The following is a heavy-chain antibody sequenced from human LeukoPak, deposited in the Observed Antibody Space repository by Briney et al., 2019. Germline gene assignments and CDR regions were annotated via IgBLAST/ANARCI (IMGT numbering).Heavy chain of an antibody. CDR3: AGRIQVQTTFDC. J-gene: IGHJ4*02. V-gene: IGHV3-7*01. Sequence: PGGSLRLSCAASGFIFSNYWMSWVRQAPGKGLEWVANIKEDGSETYYVDSVKGRFTISRDNAKNSLDLQMNSLRAEDTAVYYCAGRIQVQTTFDCWGQGTLVTVSS. CDR2: IKEDGSET. CDR1: GFIFSNYW. D-gene: IGHD2/OR15-2a*01.